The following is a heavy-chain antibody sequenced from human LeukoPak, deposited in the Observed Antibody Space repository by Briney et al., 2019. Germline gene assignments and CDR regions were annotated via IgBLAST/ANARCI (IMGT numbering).Heavy chain of an antibody. CDR2: ISWNSGSI. V-gene: IGHV3-9*01. J-gene: IGHJ4*02. CDR1: GFTFDDYA. CDR3: AKAGYSSGCYDY. Sequence: GGSLRLSCAASGFTFDDYAMHWVRQAPGKGLEWVSGISWNSGSIGYADSVKGRFTISRDNAKNSLYLQMNSLRAEDTALYYCAKAGYSSGCYDYWGQGTPVTVSS. D-gene: IGHD6-19*01.